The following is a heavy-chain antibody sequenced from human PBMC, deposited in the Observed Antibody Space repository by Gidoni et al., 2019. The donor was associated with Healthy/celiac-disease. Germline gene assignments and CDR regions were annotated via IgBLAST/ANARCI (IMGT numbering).Heavy chain of an antibody. Sequence: EVQLVQSGAEVKKPGESLRISWKGSGYRFTSYWISWVRQMPGKGMEWMGRIDPSDADTNYSPSFQGHVTISADKSISTAYLQWSSLKASDTAMYYCARHQIGYSSGWYTDYWGQGTLVTVSS. V-gene: IGHV5-10-1*03. CDR1: GYRFTSYW. CDR2: IDPSDADT. J-gene: IGHJ4*02. CDR3: ARHQIGYSSGWYTDY. D-gene: IGHD6-19*01.